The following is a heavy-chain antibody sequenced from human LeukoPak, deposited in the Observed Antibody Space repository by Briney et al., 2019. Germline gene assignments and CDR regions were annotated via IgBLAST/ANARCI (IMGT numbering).Heavy chain of an antibody. CDR3: ARAGGSIAAAYFDY. J-gene: IGHJ4*02. V-gene: IGHV3-7*02. D-gene: IGHD6-13*01. CDR2: IKQDGSEK. CDR1: GFILSSYW. Sequence: GGSLRLSCAASGFILSSYWMSWVRQAPGKGLEWVANIKQDGSEKDYVDSVKGRFTISRDNAQSSLYLQMNRLRAEDTAVYYCARAGGSIAAAYFDYWGQGTLVTVSS.